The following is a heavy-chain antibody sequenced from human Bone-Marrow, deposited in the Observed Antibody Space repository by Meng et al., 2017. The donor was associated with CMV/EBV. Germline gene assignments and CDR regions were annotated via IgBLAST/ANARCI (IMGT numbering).Heavy chain of an antibody. D-gene: IGHD3-22*01. J-gene: IGHJ4*02. CDR3: AKDPSFFYYYSSGYLDY. CDR1: GFTFSSYG. CDR2: IRYEGSNK. V-gene: IGHV3-30*02. Sequence: GGSLRLSCAASGFTFSSYGMHWVRQAPGKGLEWVAFIRYEGSNKYYADSVKGRFTISRDNSKNTLYLQMNSLRAEDTGVYYCAKDPSFFYYYSSGYLDYWGQGTLVTVSS.